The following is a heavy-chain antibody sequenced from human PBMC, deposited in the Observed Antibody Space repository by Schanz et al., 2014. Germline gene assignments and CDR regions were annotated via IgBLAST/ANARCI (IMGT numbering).Heavy chain of an antibody. CDR3: ARVRRRIAAPSTSAFRIYNYYAIDA. Sequence: QVQLVESGGGVVQPGRSLRLSCAASGFIFSSYGLHWVRQAPGKGLEWVAFIWYDGSNKYYADSVKGRFTISRDNSTNTLYLQMNSLRAEDTSVYYGARVRRRIAAPSTSAFRIYNYYAIDAWGQGTTVTVSS. CDR1: GFIFSSYG. D-gene: IGHD6-13*01. V-gene: IGHV3-33*01. J-gene: IGHJ6*02. CDR2: IWYDGSNK.